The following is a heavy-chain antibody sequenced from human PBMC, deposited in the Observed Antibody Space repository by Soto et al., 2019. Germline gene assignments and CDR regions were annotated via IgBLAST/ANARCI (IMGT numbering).Heavy chain of an antibody. CDR2: ISYDGSNK. CDR3: AKDPGLGTNWFDP. V-gene: IGHV3-30*18. Sequence: PGGSLRLSCAASGFTFSSYGMHWVRQAPGKGLEWVAVISYDGSNKYYADSVKGRFTISRDNSKNTLYLQMNSLRAEDTAVYYCAKDPGLGTNWFDPWGQGTLVTVSS. CDR1: GFTFSSYG. J-gene: IGHJ5*02. D-gene: IGHD3-10*01.